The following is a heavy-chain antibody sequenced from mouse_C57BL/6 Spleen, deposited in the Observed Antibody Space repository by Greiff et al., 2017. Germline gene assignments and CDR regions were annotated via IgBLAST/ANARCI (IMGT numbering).Heavy chain of an antibody. CDR2: IAPSDSET. Sequence: VQLQQPGAELVRPGSSVKLSCKASGYTFTSYWMHWVKPRPIQGLEWIGNIAPSDSETHYNQKFTDTATLAVDKSSSTAYMQLSSLPSEDSAVYYCARGAYYSNYYAMDYWGQGTSVTVSS. CDR3: ARGAYYSNYYAMDY. D-gene: IGHD2-5*01. CDR1: GYTFTSYW. J-gene: IGHJ4*01. V-gene: IGHV1-52*01.